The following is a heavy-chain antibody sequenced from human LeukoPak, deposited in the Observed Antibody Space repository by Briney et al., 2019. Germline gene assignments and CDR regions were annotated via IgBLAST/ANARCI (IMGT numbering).Heavy chain of an antibody. Sequence: SDTLSLTCTVSGGSISSYYWSWIRQPAGKGLEWIGRIYTSGSANYNPSLKSRVTMSVDTSKNQFSLKLSSVTAADTAVYYCARDADFWSGYYTYYFDYWGQGTLVTVSS. D-gene: IGHD3-3*01. CDR3: ARDADFWSGYYTYYFDY. CDR2: IYTSGSA. V-gene: IGHV4-4*07. J-gene: IGHJ4*02. CDR1: GGSISSYY.